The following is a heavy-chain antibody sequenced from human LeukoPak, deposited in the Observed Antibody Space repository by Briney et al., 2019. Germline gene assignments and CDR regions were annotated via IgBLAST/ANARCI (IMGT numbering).Heavy chain of an antibody. D-gene: IGHD6-13*01. CDR3: AKAVRYSSSWYSHFDY. J-gene: IGHJ4*02. V-gene: IGHV3-9*01. Sequence: PGGSLRLSCAASGFTFDDYAMHWVRQAPGKGLEWVSGISWNSGSIGYADSVKGRFTISRDNAKNSLYLQMNSLRAEDTAVYYCAKAVRYSSSWYSHFDYWGQGILVTVSS. CDR1: GFTFDDYA. CDR2: ISWNSGSI.